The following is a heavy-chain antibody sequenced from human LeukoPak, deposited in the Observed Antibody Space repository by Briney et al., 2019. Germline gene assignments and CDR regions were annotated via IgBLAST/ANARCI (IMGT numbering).Heavy chain of an antibody. J-gene: IGHJ4*02. CDR2: ITSTGDST. V-gene: IGHV3-23*01. CDR1: GFTFSIYA. Sequence: GGSLRLSCAASGFTFSIYAMSWVRQVPGKGLNWVSSITSTGDSTYYADSVRGRFTISRDNSENTLYLRMNSLSAEDTAIYYCAKDRPNYYGNNGHYYRQNGDYWGQGTLVTVSS. D-gene: IGHD3-22*01. CDR3: AKDRPNYYGNNGHYYRQNGDY.